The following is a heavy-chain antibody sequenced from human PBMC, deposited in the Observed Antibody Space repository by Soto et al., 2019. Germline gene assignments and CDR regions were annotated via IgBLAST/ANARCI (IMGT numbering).Heavy chain of an antibody. D-gene: IGHD5-12*01. CDR3: ASRLHSTIPFDY. J-gene: IGHJ4*02. Sequence: ASVKVSCKASGGTFSSYTISWVRQAPGQGLEWMGRIIPILGIANYAQKFKGRVTITADKSTSTAYMELSSLRSEDTAVYYCASRLHSTIPFDYWGQGTLVTVSS. V-gene: IGHV1-69*02. CDR1: GGTFSSYT. CDR2: IIPILGIA.